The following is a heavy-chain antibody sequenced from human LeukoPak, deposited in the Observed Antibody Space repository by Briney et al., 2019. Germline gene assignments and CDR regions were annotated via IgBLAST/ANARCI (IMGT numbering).Heavy chain of an antibody. CDR1: GGSISSYY. J-gene: IGHJ5*02. V-gene: IGHV4-4*07. D-gene: IGHD3-3*01. CDR2: IYTSWST. Sequence: SETLSLTCTVSGGSISSYYWSWIRQPAGKGLEWIGRIYTSWSTNYNPSLKSRVTMSVDTSKNQFSLKLSSVTAADTAVYYCARDQPPYYDFWSGGFDPWGQGTLVTVSS. CDR3: ARDQPPYYDFWSGGFDP.